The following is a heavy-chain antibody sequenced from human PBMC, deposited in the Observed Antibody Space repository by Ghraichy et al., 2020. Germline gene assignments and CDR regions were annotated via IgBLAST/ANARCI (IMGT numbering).Heavy chain of an antibody. V-gene: IGHV3-23*01. D-gene: IGHD3-3*01. CDR2: ISGSGGST. CDR3: AKDPRSGVLRFLEWSPGPFDY. Sequence: GGSLRLSCAASGFTFSSYAMSWVRQAPGKGLEWVSAISGSGGSTYYADSVKGRFTISRDNSKNTLYLQMNSLRAEDTAVYYCAKDPRSGVLRFLEWSPGPFDYWGQGTLVTVSS. J-gene: IGHJ4*02. CDR1: GFTFSSYA.